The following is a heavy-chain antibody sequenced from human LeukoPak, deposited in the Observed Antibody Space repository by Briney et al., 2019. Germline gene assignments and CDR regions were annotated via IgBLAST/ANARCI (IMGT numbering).Heavy chain of an antibody. CDR1: GFTVSSNF. D-gene: IGHD3-22*01. Sequence: SGGSLRLSCAASGFTVSSNFMNWVRQAPGKGLEWVSVIYSGGSTYYADSVKGRFTISRDKSKNTLYLQMNSLRAEDTAVYYCARDTYDSSGPLDYWGQGTLVTVSS. J-gene: IGHJ4*02. CDR3: ARDTYDSSGPLDY. V-gene: IGHV3-53*01. CDR2: IYSGGST.